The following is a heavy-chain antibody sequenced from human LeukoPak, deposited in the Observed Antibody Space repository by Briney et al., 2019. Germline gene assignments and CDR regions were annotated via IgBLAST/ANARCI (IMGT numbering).Heavy chain of an antibody. V-gene: IGHV4-31*03. CDR1: GGSIASSDYY. J-gene: IGHJ4*02. D-gene: IGHD1-14*01. Sequence: PSQTLSLTCTVSGGSIASSDYYWSWIRRHPGKGLEWIGYIHHRGLSYYNPSLESRISLSIDTSQNQVSLKLSSVTAADTAVYYSATKPNSLSYFDNWGQGTLATVSS. CDR3: ATKPNSLSYFDN. CDR2: IHHRGLS.